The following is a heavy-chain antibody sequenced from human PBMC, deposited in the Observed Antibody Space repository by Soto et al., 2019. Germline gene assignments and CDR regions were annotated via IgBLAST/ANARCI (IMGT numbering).Heavy chain of an antibody. D-gene: IGHD2-21*02. Sequence: SETLSLTCTVSGGSISSYYWSWIRQPPGKGLEWIGSIYYSGRTYNNPSLRSRVSMSIDTSKDQFSLKLKSVTAADTALYFCARQRTSVVTQAYFDVWGPGSLVTVSS. V-gene: IGHV4-59*04. CDR1: GGSISSYY. CDR2: IYYSGRT. CDR3: ARQRTSVVTQAYFDV. J-gene: IGHJ4*02.